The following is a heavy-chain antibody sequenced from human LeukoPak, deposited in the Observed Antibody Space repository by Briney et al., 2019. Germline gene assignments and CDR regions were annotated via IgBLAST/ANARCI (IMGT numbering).Heavy chain of an antibody. Sequence: GSLRLSCAASGFTFSSYAMSWVRQAPGKGLEWIGYIYSSGSTNYNPSLKSRLTISVDTSKNQFSLKLSSVTAADTAVYYCARFTVAQVLDYWGQGILVTVSS. D-gene: IGHD4-23*01. J-gene: IGHJ4*02. V-gene: IGHV4-59*01. CDR3: ARFTVAQVLDY. CDR1: GFTFSSYA. CDR2: IYSSGST.